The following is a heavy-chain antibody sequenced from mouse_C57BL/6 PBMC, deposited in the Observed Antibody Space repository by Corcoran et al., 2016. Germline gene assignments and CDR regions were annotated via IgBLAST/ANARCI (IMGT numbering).Heavy chain of an antibody. V-gene: IGHV3-6*01. CDR2: ISYDGSN. CDR3: ARSMTAYYFDY. Sequence: DVQLQESGPGLVKPSQSLSLTCSVTGYSITSGYYWNWIRQFPGNKLEWMGYISYDGSNNYNPSLKNRISITRDTSKNQFFLKLNSVTTEDTATYYCARSMTAYYFDYWGQGTTLTVSS. J-gene: IGHJ2*01. CDR1: GYSITSGYY.